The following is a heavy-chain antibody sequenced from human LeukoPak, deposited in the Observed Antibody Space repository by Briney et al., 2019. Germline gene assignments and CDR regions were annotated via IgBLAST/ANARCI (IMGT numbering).Heavy chain of an antibody. CDR3: ARVGYSSGWYFDY. Sequence: GGSLRLSCAASGFTFSTYAMSWVRQAPGKGLEWVSGISGSGGSTYYADSVKGRFTISRDNAQKSLYLQMNSLRAEDTAVYYCARVGYSSGWYFDYWGQGTLVTVSS. CDR1: GFTFSTYA. J-gene: IGHJ4*02. CDR2: ISGSGGST. D-gene: IGHD6-19*01. V-gene: IGHV3-23*01.